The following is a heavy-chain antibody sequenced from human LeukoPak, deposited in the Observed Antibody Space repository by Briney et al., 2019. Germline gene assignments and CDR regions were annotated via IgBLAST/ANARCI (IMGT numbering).Heavy chain of an antibody. CDR1: GYSFTSYW. Sequence: GESLKISCKGSGYSFTSYWIGWVRQAPGQGLEWMGWINPNSGGTDYAQKFQGRVTMTRDTSISTAYMELSRLRSDDTAVYYCARGPGVVVPAAIYYYFYMGVWGKGTTVTVSS. J-gene: IGHJ6*03. CDR3: ARGPGVVVPAAIYYYFYMGV. CDR2: INPNSGGT. D-gene: IGHD2-2*02. V-gene: IGHV1-2*02.